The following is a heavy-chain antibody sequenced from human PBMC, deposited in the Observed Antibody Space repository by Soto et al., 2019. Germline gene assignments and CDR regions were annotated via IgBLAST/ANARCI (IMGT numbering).Heavy chain of an antibody. CDR1: GFTFSDYY. CDR2: IFNRGNMI. V-gene: IGHV3-11*01. Sequence: QVQLVESGGGLVRPGGSLRLSCAASGFTFSDYYMSWIRQAPGKGLEWVAYIFNRGNMIFYADSVKGRFTISRDNAKYTLFSEMNSLRVEDTAVYYCARESGGSHYYHYMDVWGKGATVTVSS. D-gene: IGHD6-19*01. J-gene: IGHJ6*03. CDR3: ARESGGSHYYHYMDV.